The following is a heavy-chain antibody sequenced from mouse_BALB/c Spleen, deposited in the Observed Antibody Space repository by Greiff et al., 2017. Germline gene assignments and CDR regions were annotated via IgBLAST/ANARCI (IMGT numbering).Heavy chain of an antibody. Sequence: QVQLKESGAELAKPGASVKMSCKASGYTFTSYWMHWVKQRPGQGLEWIGYINPSTGYTEYNQKFKDKATLTADKSSSTAYMQLSSLTSEDSAVYYCARGYGNYVGWYFDVWGAGTTVTVSS. CDR1: GYTFTSYW. V-gene: IGHV1-7*01. D-gene: IGHD2-10*02. CDR3: ARGYGNYVGWYFDV. J-gene: IGHJ1*01. CDR2: INPSTGYT.